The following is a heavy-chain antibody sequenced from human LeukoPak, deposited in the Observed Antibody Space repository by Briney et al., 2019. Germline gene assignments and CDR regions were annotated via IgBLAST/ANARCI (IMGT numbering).Heavy chain of an antibody. V-gene: IGHV3-21*01. CDR3: ARAGYSYGDIDY. CDR1: GFTFSSYS. D-gene: IGHD5-18*01. CDR2: ISSSSSYI. Sequence: GGSLRLSCAASGFTFSSYSMNWVRQAPGKGLEWVSSISSSSSYIYYADSMKGRFTISRDNAKNSLYLQMNSLRAEDTAVYYCARAGYSYGDIDYWGQGTLVTVSS. J-gene: IGHJ4*02.